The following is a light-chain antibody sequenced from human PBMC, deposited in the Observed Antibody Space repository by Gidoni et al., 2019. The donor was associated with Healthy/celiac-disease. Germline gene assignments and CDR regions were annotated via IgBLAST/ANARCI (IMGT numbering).Light chain of an antibody. J-gene: IGKJ1*01. CDR2: KAS. V-gene: IGKV1-5*03. CDR3: KQYSSYSWT. CDR1: QSISSW. Sequence: DNQMTQSPPTLSAFVGDRVTITCRASQSISSWLAWYQQKPGKAPKLLISKASTLESGVPSRFSGSGAGPEFALPISSLQPDYFATYYCKQYSSYSWTFGQGTKVEI.